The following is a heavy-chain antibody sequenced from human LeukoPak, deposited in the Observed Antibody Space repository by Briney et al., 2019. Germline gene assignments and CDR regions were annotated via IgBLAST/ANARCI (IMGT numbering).Heavy chain of an antibody. CDR2: IRFDGSNK. Sequence: GSLRLSCAASRFTFSSYGMHWVRQAPGKGLEWVAYIRFDGSNKDYADSVRGRFTISRDNSKNTLYLQMNSLRAEDTAVYYCAKDLATKGNCGGDCYSFDYWGQGTLVTVSS. J-gene: IGHJ4*02. V-gene: IGHV3-30*02. CDR1: RFTFSSYG. CDR3: AKDLATKGNCGGDCYSFDY. D-gene: IGHD2-21*01.